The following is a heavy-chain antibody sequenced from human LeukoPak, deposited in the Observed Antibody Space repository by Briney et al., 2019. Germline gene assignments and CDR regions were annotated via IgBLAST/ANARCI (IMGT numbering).Heavy chain of an antibody. Sequence: SGGSLRLSCAASGFSFTAYSMNWVRQAPGRGLERISYIGPGGDIYYADSVTGRFTVSRDTAKNSLYLQMNGLRVEDTAVYYCARRFDSWGQGTLVTVSS. J-gene: IGHJ4*02. CDR3: ARRFDS. CDR1: GFSFTAYS. V-gene: IGHV3-48*01. CDR2: IGPGGDI.